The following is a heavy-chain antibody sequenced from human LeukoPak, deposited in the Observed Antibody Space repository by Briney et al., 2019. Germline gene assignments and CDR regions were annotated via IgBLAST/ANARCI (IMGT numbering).Heavy chain of an antibody. J-gene: IGHJ6*02. CDR2: IYYSGST. V-gene: IGHV4-39*01. D-gene: IGHD5-24*01. Sequence: SETLSLTCSLSGGSISRRSYYWGWIRQPPGKGLEWIGSIYYSGSTYYNPSPKSRVTMSVDTSKNQFSLKLSSVTAADTAVYYCARHVDGYTYYYYYGMDVWGQGTTVTVSS. CDR3: ARHVDGYTYYYYYGMDV. CDR1: GGSISRRSYY.